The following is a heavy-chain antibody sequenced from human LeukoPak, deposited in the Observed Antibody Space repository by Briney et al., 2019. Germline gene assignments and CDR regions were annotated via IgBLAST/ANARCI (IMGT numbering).Heavy chain of an antibody. J-gene: IGHJ4*02. V-gene: IGHV3-21*01. D-gene: IGHD3-22*01. CDR1: GFTFSRYS. Sequence: GGSLRLSCVGSGFTFSRYSMNWVRQAPGKGPEWVSSIRSDASFIYYADSVKGRFTISRDNAKNSVFLQMNSLRAGDTAVYYCARDGYSIGYFYDLWGQGTLVTVSS. CDR3: ARDGYSIGYFYDL. CDR2: IRSDASFI.